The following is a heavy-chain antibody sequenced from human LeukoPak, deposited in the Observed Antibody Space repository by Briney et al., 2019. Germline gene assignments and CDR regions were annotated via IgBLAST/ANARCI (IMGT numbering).Heavy chain of an antibody. D-gene: IGHD6-6*01. V-gene: IGHV4-34*01. CDR2: INHSGST. J-gene: IGHJ6*03. CDR3: ARGYAGIAARPLYYYMDV. Sequence: SETLSLTCAVYGGSFSGYYWSWIRQPPGKGLEWIGEINHSGSTNYNPSLKSRVTISVDTSKNQFSLKLSSVTAADTAVYYCARGYAGIAARPLYYYMDVWGKGTTVTASS. CDR1: GGSFSGYY.